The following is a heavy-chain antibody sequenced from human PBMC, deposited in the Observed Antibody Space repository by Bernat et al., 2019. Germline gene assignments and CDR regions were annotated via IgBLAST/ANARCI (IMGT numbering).Heavy chain of an antibody. V-gene: IGHV3-30*03. CDR2: ISYDGSNK. D-gene: IGHD6-13*01. CDR1: GFTFSSYG. J-gene: IGHJ5*02. CDR3: ARLRPLNSSSWSFDP. Sequence: QVQLVESGGGVVQPGRSLRLSCVASGFTFSSYGMHWVRQAPGKGLEWVAVISYDGSNKYYADSVKGRFTISRDNAKNSLYLQMNSLRAEDTAVYYCARLRPLNSSSWSFDPWGQGTLVTVSS.